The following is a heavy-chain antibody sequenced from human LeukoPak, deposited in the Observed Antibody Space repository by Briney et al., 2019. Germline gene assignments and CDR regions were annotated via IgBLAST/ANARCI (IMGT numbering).Heavy chain of an antibody. CDR2: ISGSGGST. V-gene: IGHV3-23*01. Sequence: GGSLRLSCAASGFTFSSYAMSWVRQAPGKGLEWVSAISGSGGSTYYADSVKGRFTISRDNSKNTLYLQMNGLRAEDTAAYYCAKAFRKMDAFDIWGQGTMVTVSS. J-gene: IGHJ3*02. CDR1: GFTFSSYA. CDR3: AKAFRKMDAFDI.